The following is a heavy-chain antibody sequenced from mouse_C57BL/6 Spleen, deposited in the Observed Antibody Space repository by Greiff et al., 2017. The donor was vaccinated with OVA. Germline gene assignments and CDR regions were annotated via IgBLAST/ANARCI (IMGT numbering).Heavy chain of an antibody. CDR1: GYAFSSYW. V-gene: IGHV1-80*01. CDR3: ASDYYGSSYWYFDV. CDR2: IYPGDGDT. D-gene: IGHD1-1*01. J-gene: IGHJ1*03. Sequence: QVQLQQSGAELVKPGASVKLSCKASGYAFSSYWMNWVKQRPGKGLEWIGQIYPGDGDTNYNGKFKGKATLTADKSSSTAYMQLSSLTSEDSAVYFCASDYYGSSYWYFDVWGTGTTVTVSS.